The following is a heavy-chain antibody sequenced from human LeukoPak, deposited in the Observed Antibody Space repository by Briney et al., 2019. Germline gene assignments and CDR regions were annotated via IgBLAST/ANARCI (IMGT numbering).Heavy chain of an antibody. V-gene: IGHV4-30-2*01. CDR2: IYHSGST. Sequence: SETLSLTCAVSGGSISSGGYSWSGIRQPPGKGLEWVGYIYHSGSTYYNPSLKSRVTISVDRSKNQFSLKLSSVTAADTAVYYCARGGGSGWTFDYWGQGTLVTVSS. CDR1: GGSISSGGYS. J-gene: IGHJ4*02. D-gene: IGHD6-19*01. CDR3: ARGGGSGWTFDY.